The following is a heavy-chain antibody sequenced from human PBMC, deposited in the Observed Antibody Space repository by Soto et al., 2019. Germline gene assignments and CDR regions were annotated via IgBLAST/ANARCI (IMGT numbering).Heavy chain of an antibody. D-gene: IGHD6-13*01. CDR1: GFTFTNYA. CDR3: ANIAAAGNNDAFDI. V-gene: IGHV3-64D*06. J-gene: IGHJ3*02. Sequence: PGGSLRLSCSASGFTFTNYAMHWVRQTPGKGLKYVSAISANGGSTYYADSVKGRFTISRDNPKNTLYLQMSSLRPEDTAVYYCANIAAAGNNDAFDIWGQGTMVTVSS. CDR2: ISANGGST.